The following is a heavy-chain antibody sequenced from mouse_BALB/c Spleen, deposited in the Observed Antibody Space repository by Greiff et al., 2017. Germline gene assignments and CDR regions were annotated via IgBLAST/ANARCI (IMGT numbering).Heavy chain of an antibody. D-gene: IGHD2-4*01. V-gene: IGHV5-17*02. CDR1: GFTFSSFG. Sequence: EVKLVESGGGLVQPGGSRKLSCAASGFTFSSFGMHWVRQAPEKGLEWVAYISSGSSTIYYADTVKGRFTISRDNPKNTLFLQMTSLRSEDTAMYYCARAEITTRGGYFDYWGQGTTLTVSS. CDR3: ARAEITTRGGYFDY. CDR2: ISSGSSTI. J-gene: IGHJ2*01.